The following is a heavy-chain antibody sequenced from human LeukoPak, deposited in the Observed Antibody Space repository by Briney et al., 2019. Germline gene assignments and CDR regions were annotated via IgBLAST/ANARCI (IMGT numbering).Heavy chain of an antibody. Sequence: GGSLRLSCAASGFTFSSYGMHWVRQAPGKGLEWVAVISYDGSNKYYADSVKGRFTIPRDNSKNTLYLQMNSLRAEDTAVYYCANLIVGATQQRFDYWGQGTLVTVSS. D-gene: IGHD1-26*01. CDR3: ANLIVGATQQRFDY. V-gene: IGHV3-30*18. J-gene: IGHJ4*02. CDR2: ISYDGSNK. CDR1: GFTFSSYG.